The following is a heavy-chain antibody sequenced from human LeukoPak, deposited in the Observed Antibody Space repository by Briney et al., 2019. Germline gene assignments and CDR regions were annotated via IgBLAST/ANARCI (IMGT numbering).Heavy chain of an antibody. CDR3: AKGIAAAAGQFDY. V-gene: IGHV3-9*01. J-gene: IGHJ4*02. CDR2: ISWNSGSI. D-gene: IGHD6-13*01. Sequence: PGRSLRLSCAASGFTFDDYAMHWVRQAPGKGLEWVSGISWNSGSIGYADSVKGRFTISRDNAKNSLYLQMNSLRAEDTALYYCAKGIAAAAGQFDYWGQGTLVTVSP. CDR1: GFTFDDYA.